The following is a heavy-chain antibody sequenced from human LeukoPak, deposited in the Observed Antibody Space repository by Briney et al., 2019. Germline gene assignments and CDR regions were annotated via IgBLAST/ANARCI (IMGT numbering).Heavy chain of an antibody. J-gene: IGHJ5*02. CDR2: IYYSGNT. D-gene: IGHD6-13*01. V-gene: IGHV4-59*01. CDR1: GXSISSYY. Sequence: SSETLSLTCTVSGXSISSYYWAWIRQPPGKGLEWIGYIYYSGNTNYNPSLKSRVTISVDTSKNQFSLKLSSVTAADTAVYYCARVSFIPAVNFGWWFDPWGQGTLVTVSS. CDR3: ARVSFIPAVNFGWWFDP.